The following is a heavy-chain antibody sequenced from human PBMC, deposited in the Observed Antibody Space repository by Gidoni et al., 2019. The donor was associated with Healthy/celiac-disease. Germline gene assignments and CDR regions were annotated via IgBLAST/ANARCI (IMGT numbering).Heavy chain of an antibody. J-gene: IGHJ6*03. CDR1: GFTFSSYG. D-gene: IGHD2-15*01. Sequence: QVQLVESGGGVVQPGRSLRLSCAASGFTFSSYGMHWVRQAPGKGLEWVAVIWYDGSNKYYADSVKGRFTISRDNSKNTLYLQMNSLRAEDTAVYYCARDREVVVAEILSYYYYMDVWGKGTTVTVSS. CDR3: ARDREVVVAEILSYYYYMDV. V-gene: IGHV3-33*01. CDR2: IWYDGSNK.